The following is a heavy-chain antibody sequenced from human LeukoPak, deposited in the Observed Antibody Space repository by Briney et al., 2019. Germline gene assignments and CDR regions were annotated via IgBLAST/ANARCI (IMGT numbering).Heavy chain of an antibody. CDR2: IIPIFGTA. CDR3: ARGRGYSSSWERNWFDP. V-gene: IGHV1-69*05. J-gene: IGHJ5*02. D-gene: IGHD6-13*01. CDR1: GGTFSSYA. Sequence: VASVKVSCKASGGTFSSYAISWVRQAPGQGLEWMGGIIPIFGTANYAQKFQGRVTTTTDESTSTAYMELSSLRSEDTAVYYCARGRGYSSSWERNWFDPWGQGTLVTVSS.